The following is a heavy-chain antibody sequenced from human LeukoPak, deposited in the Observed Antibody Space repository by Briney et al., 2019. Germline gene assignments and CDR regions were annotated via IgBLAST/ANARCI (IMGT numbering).Heavy chain of an antibody. Sequence: SETLSLTCTVSGGSISSSSYYWGWIRQPPGKGLEWIGSIYYSGSTYYNPSLKSRVTISVDTSKNQFSLKLSSVTAADTAVYYCARAQYCSSTSCYFDYFDYWGQGTLVTVSS. J-gene: IGHJ4*02. D-gene: IGHD2-2*01. CDR1: GGSISSSSYY. V-gene: IGHV4-39*07. CDR2: IYYSGST. CDR3: ARAQYCSSTSCYFDYFDY.